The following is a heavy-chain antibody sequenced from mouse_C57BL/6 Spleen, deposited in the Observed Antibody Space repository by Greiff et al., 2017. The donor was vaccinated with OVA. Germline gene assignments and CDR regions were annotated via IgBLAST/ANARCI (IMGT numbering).Heavy chain of an antibody. V-gene: IGHV1-69*01. CDR3: ARRGLPYFDY. CDR1: GYTFTSYW. J-gene: IGHJ2*01. Sequence: QVQLQQPGAELEMPGASVKLSCKASGYTFTSYWMHWVKQRPGQGLEWIGEIDPSDSYTNYNQKFKGKSTLTVDKSSSTAYMQLSSLTSEDSAVYYCARRGLPYFDYWGQGTTLTVSS. CDR2: IDPSDSYT. D-gene: IGHD3-1*01.